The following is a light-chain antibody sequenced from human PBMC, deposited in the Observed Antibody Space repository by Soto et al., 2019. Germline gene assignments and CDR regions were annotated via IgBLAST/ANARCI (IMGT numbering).Light chain of an antibody. CDR2: GAS. Sequence: EIVLTQSPDTLSLSPGERGTLSCRASQTIGDNDLAWYQQKPGQAPRLLIYGASSRATGTPDRFSGSGSGTDFTLTISSLEPEDFAVYYCQQYGSSPWTFGQGTKVDIK. J-gene: IGKJ1*01. CDR1: QTIGDND. CDR3: QQYGSSPWT. V-gene: IGKV3-20*01.